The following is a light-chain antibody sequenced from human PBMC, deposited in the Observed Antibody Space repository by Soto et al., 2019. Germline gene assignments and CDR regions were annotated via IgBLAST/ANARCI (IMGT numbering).Light chain of an antibody. CDR2: GAS. CDR3: HQYGSTPGT. V-gene: IGKV3-20*01. CDR1: QSVSSSY. J-gene: IGKJ3*01. Sequence: EIVLTQSPGTLSLSPGERATLSCRASQSVSSSYLAWYQQKPGQAPRLLIYGASTRATGIPDRFSGSGCGTDFTPTISRLESEDFAVYYCHQYGSTPGTFGPGTKVDIK.